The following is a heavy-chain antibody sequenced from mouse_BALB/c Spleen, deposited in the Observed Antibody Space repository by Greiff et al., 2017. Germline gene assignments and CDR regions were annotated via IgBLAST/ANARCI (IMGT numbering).Heavy chain of an antibody. V-gene: IGHV1-80*01. Sequence: QVQLQQSGAELVRPGSSVKISCKASGYAFSSYWMNWVKQRPGQGLEWIGQIYPGDGDTNYNGKFKGKATLTADKSSSTAYMQLSSLTSEDSAVYFCARSTYYAMDYGGQGTSVTVSS. J-gene: IGHJ4*01. CDR1: GYAFSSYW. CDR2: IYPGDGDT. D-gene: IGHD2-1*01. CDR3: ARSTYYAMDY.